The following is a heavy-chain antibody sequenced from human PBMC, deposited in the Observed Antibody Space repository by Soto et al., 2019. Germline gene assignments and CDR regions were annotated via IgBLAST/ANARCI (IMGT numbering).Heavy chain of an antibody. V-gene: IGHV3-23*01. J-gene: IGHJ5*02. CDR1: GFTFSSHA. Sequence: GGSLRLSCAASGFTFSSHAMGWLRQAPGTGPEWVAFVDGSGYDTSYGDSVKGRFTISRDNSDNSLYLHMDSLRAEDTGRYFCAREIFAAAYAATSALDLRGQGTLVTVSS. D-gene: IGHD2-8*01. CDR3: AREIFAAAYAATSALDL. CDR2: VDGSGYDT.